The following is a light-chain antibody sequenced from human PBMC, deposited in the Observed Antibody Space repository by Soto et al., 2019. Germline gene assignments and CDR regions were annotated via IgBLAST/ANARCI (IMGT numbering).Light chain of an antibody. J-gene: IGKJ5*01. CDR2: GAS. V-gene: IGKV3-20*01. CDR3: QQYVSLPIT. CDR1: QSIGSSY. Sequence: EIVLTQSPGTLSLSPGERATLSCRASQSIGSSYLAWYQQKPGQAPRLLIYGASTRATGIPDRFSGSGSGTDFTLTINRVAPEDFAVYYCQQYVSLPITFGQGTRIEIK.